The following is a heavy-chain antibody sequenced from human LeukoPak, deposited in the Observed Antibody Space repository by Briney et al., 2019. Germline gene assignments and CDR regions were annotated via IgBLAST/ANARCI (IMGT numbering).Heavy chain of an antibody. V-gene: IGHV3-33*01. CDR1: GFTFSSYG. J-gene: IGHJ4*02. CDR2: IWYDGSNK. CDR3: AGGPWQLAGGNLFSYFDY. D-gene: IGHD6-6*01. Sequence: GGSLRLSCAASGFTFSSYGMHWVRQAPGKGLEWVAVIWYDGSNKYYTDSVKGRFIVSRDNSKNTLYLQMNSLRAGDTAVYYCAGGPWQLAGGNLFSYFDYWGQGTLVTVSS.